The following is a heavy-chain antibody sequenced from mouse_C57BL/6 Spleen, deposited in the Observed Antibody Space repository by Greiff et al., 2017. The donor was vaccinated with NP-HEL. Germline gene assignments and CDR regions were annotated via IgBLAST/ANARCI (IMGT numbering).Heavy chain of an antibody. Sequence: QVQLQQPGAELVKPGASVKLSCKASGYTFTSYWMHWVKQRPGQGLEWIGMIHPNSGSTNYNEKFKSKATLTVDKSSSTAYMQLSSLTSEDSAVYYCARPTTTVVAPYYAMDYWGQGTSVTVSS. V-gene: IGHV1-64*01. CDR3: ARPTTTVVAPYYAMDY. J-gene: IGHJ4*01. CDR2: IHPNSGST. CDR1: GYTFTSYW. D-gene: IGHD1-1*01.